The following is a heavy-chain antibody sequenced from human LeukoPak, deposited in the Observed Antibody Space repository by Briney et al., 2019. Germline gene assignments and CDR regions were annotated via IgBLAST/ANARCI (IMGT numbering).Heavy chain of an antibody. D-gene: IGHD2-15*01. CDR3: ARDAGIFSMDV. V-gene: IGHV3-7*01. CDR2: INQDGSVK. Sequence: PGGSPRLSCADSRFSFIRYWTSWVRRAPGKGLEWVAYINQDGSVKNYVDSVKGRFTISRDNAKNSLYLQMNSLRAEDTAVYYCARDAGIFSMDVWGKGTTVTGSS. J-gene: IGHJ6*03. CDR1: RFSFIRYW.